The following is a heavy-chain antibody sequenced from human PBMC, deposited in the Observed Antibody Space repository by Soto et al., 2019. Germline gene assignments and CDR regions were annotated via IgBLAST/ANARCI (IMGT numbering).Heavy chain of an antibody. Sequence: QITLNESGPTVVKPTETLTLTCTFSGFSLTTSGVGVGWVRQSPGKAPEWLAFIYWDDDKRYSTSLKSRLTITKDTSKNQVVLTMANVDPADTATYYCAHRVLRALLGLVTTTAIYFDFWGQGTPVVVSS. D-gene: IGHD3-3*01. J-gene: IGHJ4*02. CDR2: IYWDDDK. V-gene: IGHV2-5*02. CDR3: AHRVLRALLGLVTTTAIYFDF. CDR1: GFSLTTSGVG.